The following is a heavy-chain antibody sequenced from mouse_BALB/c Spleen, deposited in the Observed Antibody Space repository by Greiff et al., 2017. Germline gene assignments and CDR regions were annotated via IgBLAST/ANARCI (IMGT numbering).Heavy chain of an antibody. CDR2: IYYSGTI. Sequence: EVQLKESGPGLVKPSQTVSLTCTVTGISITTGNYRWSWIRQFPGNKLEWIGYIYYSGTITYNPSLTSRTTITRDTSKNQFFLEMNSLTAEDTATYYCARSYRYDGYAMDYWGQGTSVTVSS. J-gene: IGHJ4*01. V-gene: IGHV3-5*02. CDR3: ARSYRYDGYAMDY. CDR1: GISITTGNYR. D-gene: IGHD2-14*01.